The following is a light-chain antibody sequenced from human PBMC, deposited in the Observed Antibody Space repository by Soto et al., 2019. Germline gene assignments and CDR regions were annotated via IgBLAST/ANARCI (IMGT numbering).Light chain of an antibody. CDR3: QQYGNSPGT. Sequence: EIVLTQSAGTLSLSPGEGATLSCRASQSVRDRYLAWYQQKPGQAPSLLIYDTSTRATGVPARFSGSGSGTVFALTISRVEPEDFVIYFGQQYGNSPGTLGQGNKV. V-gene: IGKV3-20*01. J-gene: IGKJ1*01. CDR2: DTS. CDR1: QSVRDRY.